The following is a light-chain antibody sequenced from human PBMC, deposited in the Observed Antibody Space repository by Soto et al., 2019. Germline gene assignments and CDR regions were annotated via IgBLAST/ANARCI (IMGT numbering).Light chain of an antibody. CDR1: SNDVGGYNY. CDR3: SSYTKSDTFPYV. Sequence: QSALTQPASVSGSPGQSITVSCTGTSNDVGGYNYLSWYQQHPAKAPKLMIYEVTNRPPGVSNRFSGYKSGNTASLTISGLQADDEADYYCSSYTKSDTFPYVFGTGTKLTVL. J-gene: IGLJ1*01. V-gene: IGLV2-14*01. CDR2: EVT.